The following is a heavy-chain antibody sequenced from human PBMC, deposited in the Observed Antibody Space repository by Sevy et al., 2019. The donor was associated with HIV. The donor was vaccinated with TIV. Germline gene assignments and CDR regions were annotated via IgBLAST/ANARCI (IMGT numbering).Heavy chain of an antibody. V-gene: IGHV3-33*03. CDR1: GFTFSYYG. CDR2: ICYDGSNK. J-gene: IGHJ5*02. D-gene: IGHD2-15*01. Sequence: GGSLRLSCVASGFTFSYYGMHWVRQAPGKGLEWVAVICYDGSNKYYADSVKGRFTISRDNSKKTLYLQMNSLRAEDTAVYYCAKDTRDCSGGTCYSAPLYNWFDPWGQGTLVTVSS. CDR3: AKDTRDCSGGTCYSAPLYNWFDP.